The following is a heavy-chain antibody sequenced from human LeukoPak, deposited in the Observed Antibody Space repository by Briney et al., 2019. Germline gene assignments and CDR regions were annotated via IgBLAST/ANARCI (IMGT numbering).Heavy chain of an antibody. CDR1: GFTFSSYV. J-gene: IGHJ4*02. V-gene: IGHV3-23*01. CDR3: AKAPLRQWLVDY. CDR2: ISGGGAKT. D-gene: IGHD6-19*01. Sequence: GGSLRLSCAASGFTFSSYVMSWVRRAPGKGLESVSGISGGGAKTYNADSVKGRFTITRDNSKNTLYLQMNSLRAEDTAVYYCAKAPLRQWLVDYWGQGTLVTVSS.